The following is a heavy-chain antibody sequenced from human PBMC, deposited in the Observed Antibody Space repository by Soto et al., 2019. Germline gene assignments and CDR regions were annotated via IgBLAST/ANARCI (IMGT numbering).Heavy chain of an antibody. V-gene: IGHV4-30-4*01. Sequence: PSETLSLTCTVSGGSISRGDYYWSWIRQPPGKGLEWIGYIYYSGSTYYNPSLNSRVTISVDTSKNQFSLKLSSVTAAETAVYYCARDALTAMGPNFDYWGKGTLVTVSS. CDR2: IYYSGST. CDR3: ARDALTAMGPNFDY. CDR1: GGSISRGDYY. J-gene: IGHJ4*02. D-gene: IGHD5-18*01.